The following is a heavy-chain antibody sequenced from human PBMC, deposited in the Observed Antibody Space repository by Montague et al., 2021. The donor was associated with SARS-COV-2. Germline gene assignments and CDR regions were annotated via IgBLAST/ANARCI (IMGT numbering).Heavy chain of an antibody. D-gene: IGHD2-2*01. CDR1: GGSISSGSYY. J-gene: IGHJ4*02. CDR3: ARPSCSSTSCYGPLWY. V-gene: IGHV4-61*02. CDR2: IYTSGTT. Sequence: TLSLTRTVSGGSISSGSYYWSWIRQPAGKGLEWIGRIYTSGTTDYSFSLKSRVTISVDTSKNQFSLKLSSVTAADTAVYYCARPSCSSTSCYGPLWYWGQGTLVTVSS.